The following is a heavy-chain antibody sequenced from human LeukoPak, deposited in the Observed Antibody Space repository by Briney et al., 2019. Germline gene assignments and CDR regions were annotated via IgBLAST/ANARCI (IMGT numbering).Heavy chain of an antibody. CDR3: ARDSGEMATIT. V-gene: IGHV4-34*01. CDR1: GGSFSGYY. Sequence: SETLSLTCAVYGGSFSGYYWSWIRQPPGKGLEWIGSIYYSGSTYYNPSLKSRVTISVDTSKSQFSLKLSSVTAADTAVYYCARDSGEMATITWGQGTLVTVSS. CDR2: IYYSGST. D-gene: IGHD5-24*01. J-gene: IGHJ5*02.